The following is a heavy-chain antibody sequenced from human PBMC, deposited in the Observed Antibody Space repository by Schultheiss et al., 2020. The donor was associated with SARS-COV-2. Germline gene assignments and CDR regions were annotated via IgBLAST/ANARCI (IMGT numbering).Heavy chain of an antibody. CDR2: INHSGST. J-gene: IGHJ6*02. CDR1: GVSISTTGYY. D-gene: IGHD1-14*01. V-gene: IGHV4-34*01. CDR3: ARSGTTPNPYYYYYGMDV. Sequence: SETLSLTCTVSGVSISTTGYYWSWIRQPPGKGLEWIGEINHSGSTNYNPSLKSRVTISVDTSKNQFSLKLSSVTAADTAVYYCARSGTTPNPYYYYYGMDVWGQGTTVTVSS.